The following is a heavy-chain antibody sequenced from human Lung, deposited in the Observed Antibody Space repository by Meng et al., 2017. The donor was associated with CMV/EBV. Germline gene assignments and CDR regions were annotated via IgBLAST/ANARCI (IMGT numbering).Heavy chain of an antibody. J-gene: IGHJ6*02. CDR3: ARAGRYCSSTSCYNEDYYYYYGMDV. V-gene: IGHV1-46*01. CDR2: INPSGGST. CDR1: GGTFSTYT. D-gene: IGHD2-2*02. Sequence: SVXVSXXTSGGTFSTYTISWVRQAPGQGLEWMGIINPSGGSTSYAQKFQGRVTMTRDTSTSTVYMEPSSLRSEDTAVYYCARAGRYCSSTSCYNEDYYYYYGMDVWGQGXTVTVSS.